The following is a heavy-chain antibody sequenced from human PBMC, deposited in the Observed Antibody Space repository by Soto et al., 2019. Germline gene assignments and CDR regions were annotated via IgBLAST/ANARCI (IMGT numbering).Heavy chain of an antibody. Sequence: EVQLVESGGGSVKPGGSLRLSCAASGLTFSNVWMTWVRQAPGKGLEWVGRIKSKSDGETADVAAPVKARFTISRDDSKHTVFLEMNSLKSEDTALYYCAITAMINRDSSTSFDYWGRGTQVTVSS. V-gene: IGHV3-15*01. J-gene: IGHJ4*02. CDR3: AITAMINRDSSTSFDY. D-gene: IGHD5-18*01. CDR1: GLTFSNVW. CDR2: IKSKSDGETA.